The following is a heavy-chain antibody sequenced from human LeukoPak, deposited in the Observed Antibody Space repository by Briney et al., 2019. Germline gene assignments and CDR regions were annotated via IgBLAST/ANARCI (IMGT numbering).Heavy chain of an antibody. Sequence: SETLSLTCAVSGGSISSGGYSWSWIRQPPGKGLEWIGYIYHSGSTYYNPSLKSRVTISVDRSKNQFSLKLSSVTAADTAVYYCARDRRFSHAFDIWGQGTMVTVSS. D-gene: IGHD3-3*01. CDR1: GGSISSGGYS. CDR2: IYHSGST. J-gene: IGHJ3*02. CDR3: ARDRRFSHAFDI. V-gene: IGHV4-30-2*01.